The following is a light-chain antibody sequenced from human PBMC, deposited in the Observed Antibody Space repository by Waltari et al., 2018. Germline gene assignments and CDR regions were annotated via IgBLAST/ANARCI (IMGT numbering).Light chain of an antibody. V-gene: IGKV3-15*01. CDR3: QQNDNWPPWT. CDR2: GAS. CDR1: QSIRTS. J-gene: IGKJ1*01. Sequence: EIVMTQSPATLSVSPGESATLSCRASQSIRTSLAWYQQTPGQPPRLLIYGASTRATGIPARFSGSGSGTEFTLTISSLQSEDFAVYYCQQNDNWPPWTFGPGTRVEVK.